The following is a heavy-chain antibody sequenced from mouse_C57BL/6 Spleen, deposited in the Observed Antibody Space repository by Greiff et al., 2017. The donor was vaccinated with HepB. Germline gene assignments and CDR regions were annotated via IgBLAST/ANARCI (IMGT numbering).Heavy chain of an antibody. V-gene: IGHV5-17*01. D-gene: IGHD1-1*01. CDR2: ISSGSSTI. CDR1: GFTFSDYG. CDR3: ARAGYYYGSSYGYFDV. Sequence: EVHLVESGGGLVKPGGSLKLSCAASGFTFSDYGMHWVRQAPEKGLEWVAYISSGSSTIYYADTVKGRFTISRDNAKNTLFLQMTSLRSEDTAMYYCARAGYYYGSSYGYFDVWGTGTTVTVSS. J-gene: IGHJ1*03.